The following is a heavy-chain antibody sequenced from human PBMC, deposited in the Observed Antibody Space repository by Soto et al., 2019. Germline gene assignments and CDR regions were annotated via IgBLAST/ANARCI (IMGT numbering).Heavy chain of an antibody. D-gene: IGHD6-19*01. CDR1: GFTFSSYW. Sequence: PGGSLRLSCAASGFTFSSYWMSWVRQAPGKGLEWVANIKQDGSEKYYVDSVKGRFTISRDNAKNSLYLQMNSLRAEDTAVYYCARERRYSSGWEGWFDHWGQGTLVTVSS. CDR3: ARERRYSSGWEGWFDH. CDR2: IKQDGSEK. V-gene: IGHV3-7*01. J-gene: IGHJ5*02.